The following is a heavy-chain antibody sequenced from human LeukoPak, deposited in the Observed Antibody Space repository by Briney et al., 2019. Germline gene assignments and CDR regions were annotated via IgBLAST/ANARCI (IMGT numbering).Heavy chain of an antibody. V-gene: IGHV3-7*03. CDR1: GFTFSLYW. Sequence: GGSLRLSCAASGFTFSLYWMNWVRRAPGKGLEWVANIKQDGSEKNYVDSVKGRFTISRDNAKNSLYLQVNNLRVEDTAMYYCAGGTGFIIKDWGQGTLVTVSS. J-gene: IGHJ4*02. CDR2: IKQDGSEK. D-gene: IGHD3-9*01. CDR3: AGGTGFIIKD.